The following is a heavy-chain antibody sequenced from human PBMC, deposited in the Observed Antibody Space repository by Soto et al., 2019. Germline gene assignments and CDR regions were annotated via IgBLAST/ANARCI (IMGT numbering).Heavy chain of an antibody. V-gene: IGHV1-69*02. D-gene: IGHD1-26*01. Sequence: QVLLVQSGAEVKKPGSSAKVSCKASGDTFSSYTISWVRQAPGQGLEWMGRIIPILDIANYAQKFQGRVTITADKSTSTAYMELSSLRSEDTAVYYCAAGGHGAFDIWGQGTMVTVSS. CDR3: AAGGHGAFDI. CDR1: GDTFSSYT. J-gene: IGHJ3*02. CDR2: IIPILDIA.